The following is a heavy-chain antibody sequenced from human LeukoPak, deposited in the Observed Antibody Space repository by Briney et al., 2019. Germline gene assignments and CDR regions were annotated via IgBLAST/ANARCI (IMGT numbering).Heavy chain of an antibody. CDR3: ARHDYVWGSYRY. J-gene: IGHJ4*02. CDR2: INHSGST. D-gene: IGHD3-16*02. Sequence: PSETLSLTCAVYGGSISHYYWSWIRQSPGKGLECIGEINHSGSTNYNPSLKSRVTISVDTSKNQFSLKLSSVTAADTAVYYCARHDYVWGSYRYWGQGTLVTVSS. V-gene: IGHV4-34*01. CDR1: GGSISHYY.